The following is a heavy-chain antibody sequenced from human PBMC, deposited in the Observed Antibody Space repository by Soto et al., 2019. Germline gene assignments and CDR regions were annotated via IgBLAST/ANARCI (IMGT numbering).Heavy chain of an antibody. D-gene: IGHD2-2*01. J-gene: IGHJ6*02. CDR3: ARGGGGYVVVPAAMPDYYYGMDV. CDR1: GYTFTSYG. V-gene: IGHV1-18*01. CDR2: ISAYNGNT. Sequence: ASVKVSCKASGYTFTSYGISWVRQAPGQGLEWMGWISAYNGNTNYAQKLQGRVTMTTDTSTSTTYMELRSLRSDDTAVYYCARGGGGYVVVPAAMPDYYYGMDVWGQGTTVTVSS.